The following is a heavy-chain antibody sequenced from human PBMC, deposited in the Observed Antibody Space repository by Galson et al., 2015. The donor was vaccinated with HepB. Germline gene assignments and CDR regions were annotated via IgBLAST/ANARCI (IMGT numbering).Heavy chain of an antibody. CDR2: VTRKTDGGTT. CDR3: STDPLNYYYYGMDV. CDR1: GFTLSNAW. Sequence: SLRLSCAASGFTLSNAWMSWVRQAPGKGLEWVGRVTRKTDGGTTDYAAPVKERFTISSDDSKNTLYLQMNSLKTEDTAVYYCSTDPLNYYYYGMDVWGQGTTVTVSS. J-gene: IGHJ6*02. V-gene: IGHV3-15*01.